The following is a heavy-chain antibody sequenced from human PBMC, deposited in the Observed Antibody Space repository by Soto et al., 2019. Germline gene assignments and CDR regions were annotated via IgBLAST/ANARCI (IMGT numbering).Heavy chain of an antibody. Sequence: QVQLVQSGAEVKKPGSSVKVSCKASGGTFSSYAISWVRQAPGQGLEWMGGIIPICGTANYAQQFQGRVTITADESTSTAYMERSSLRSEDTAVYYCARERAAAGPYYYYGMDVWGQGTTVTVSS. CDR1: GGTFSSYA. V-gene: IGHV1-69*01. J-gene: IGHJ6*02. CDR2: IIPICGTA. D-gene: IGHD6-13*01. CDR3: ARERAAAGPYYYYGMDV.